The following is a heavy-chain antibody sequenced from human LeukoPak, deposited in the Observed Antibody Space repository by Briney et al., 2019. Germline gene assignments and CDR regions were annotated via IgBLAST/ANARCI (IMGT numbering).Heavy chain of an antibody. D-gene: IGHD3-3*01. CDR1: GFTFSSYA. CDR2: ISGSGGST. CDR3: AKDDFWSGSVAPDYYYYYMDV. Sequence: SGGSLRLSCAASGFTFSSYAMSWVRQAPGKGLEWVSAISGSGGSTYYADSVKGRFTISRDNSKNTLYLQMNSLRAEDTAVYYCAKDDFWSGSVAPDYYYYYMDVWGKGTTVTVSS. V-gene: IGHV3-23*01. J-gene: IGHJ6*03.